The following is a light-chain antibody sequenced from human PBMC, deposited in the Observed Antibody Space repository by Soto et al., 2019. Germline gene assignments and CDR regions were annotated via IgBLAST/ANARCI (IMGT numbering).Light chain of an antibody. V-gene: IGKV3-20*01. Sequence: EIVLTQSPATLSLSPGERATLSCRASQSVGNNYLAWYQQKPGQPPRLLIYVASNRATGFPDRFSGSGSGTDFTLTIGRLEPEDFAVYYCQQYGTSPPTFGPGTKVDIK. CDR2: VAS. J-gene: IGKJ3*01. CDR1: QSVGNNY. CDR3: QQYGTSPPT.